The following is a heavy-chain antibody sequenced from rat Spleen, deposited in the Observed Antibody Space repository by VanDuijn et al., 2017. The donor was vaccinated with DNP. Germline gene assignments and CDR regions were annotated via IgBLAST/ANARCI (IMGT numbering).Heavy chain of an antibody. V-gene: IGHV1-43*01. CDR1: GYTFISSY. CDR3: ARSWVGVRGIWFAY. CDR2: IYTGSGGT. J-gene: IGHJ3*01. D-gene: IGHD4-3*01. Sequence: QVQLQQSGAEMAKPGSSVKISCKASGYTFISSYIGWIKQTTGQGLEYIGYIYTGSGGTNYNEKFKGKATLTVDKSSNTAFMQLSSLTPDDSAVYYCARSWVGVRGIWFAYWGQGTLVTVSS.